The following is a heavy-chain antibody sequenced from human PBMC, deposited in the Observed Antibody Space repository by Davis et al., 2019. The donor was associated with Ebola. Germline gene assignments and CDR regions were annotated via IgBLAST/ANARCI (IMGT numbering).Heavy chain of an antibody. CDR1: GYTFTDYY. V-gene: IGHV1-2*06. D-gene: IGHD3-16*01. CDR2: INPYSGGT. CDR3: ATYRWGGDLDY. Sequence: ASVKVSCKASGYTFTDYYIHWLRQAPGQGLEWMGRINPYSGGTNYAEKFQGRVTMTEDTSTDTAYMELSSLRSDDTAVYYCATYRWGGDLDYWGQGTLVTVSS. J-gene: IGHJ4*02.